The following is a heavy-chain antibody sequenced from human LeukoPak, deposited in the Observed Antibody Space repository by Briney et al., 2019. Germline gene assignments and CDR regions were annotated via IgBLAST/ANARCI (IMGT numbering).Heavy chain of an antibody. V-gene: IGHV1-69*05. Sequence: GAPLKVSCKASGGTFSSCAISWVRQAPGQGLEWMGRIIPIFGTANYAQKFQGRVTITTDESTSTAYMELSSLRSEDTAVYYCARELAVAGTFDAFDIWGQGTMVTVSS. CDR1: GGTFSSCA. CDR2: IIPIFGTA. D-gene: IGHD6-19*01. CDR3: ARELAVAGTFDAFDI. J-gene: IGHJ3*02.